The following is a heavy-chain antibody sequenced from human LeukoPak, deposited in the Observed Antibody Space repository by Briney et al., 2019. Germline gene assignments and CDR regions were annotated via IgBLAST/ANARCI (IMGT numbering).Heavy chain of an antibody. CDR2: SSSSGTTI. CDR3: ASQDVFRYHDY. V-gene: IGHV3-48*03. D-gene: IGHD2-2*01. CDR1: GFTFSSYE. Sequence: GGSLRLSCAASGFTFSSYEMNWVRQAPGKGLDWVSYSSSSGTTIYYAESVKGRFTISRDNAKNSLHLQMNSLRAEDTAVYYCASQDVFRYHDYWGQGTLVTVSS. J-gene: IGHJ4*02.